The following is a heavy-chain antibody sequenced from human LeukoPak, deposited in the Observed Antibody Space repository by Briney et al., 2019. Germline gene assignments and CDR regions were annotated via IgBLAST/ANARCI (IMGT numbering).Heavy chain of an antibody. V-gene: IGHV3-30*18. CDR2: ISYDGSNK. Sequence: GGSLRLSCTASGFTFGDYLMSWFRQAPGKGLEWVAVISYDGSNKYYADSVKGRFTISRDNSKNTLYLQMNSLRAEDTAVYYCAKDQWGFGELLPDYWGQGTLVTVSS. D-gene: IGHD3-10*01. J-gene: IGHJ4*02. CDR3: AKDQWGFGELLPDY. CDR1: GFTFGDYL.